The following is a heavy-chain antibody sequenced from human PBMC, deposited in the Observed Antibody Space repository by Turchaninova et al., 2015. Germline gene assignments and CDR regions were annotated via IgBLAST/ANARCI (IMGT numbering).Heavy chain of an antibody. D-gene: IGHD4-17*01. CDR3: ARRTVTEYYIDY. J-gene: IGHJ4*02. V-gene: IGHV4-28*01. CDR1: GFSISSRNW. Sequence: QVQLQESGPGLVKPSDTLSPPCAVSGFSISSRNWWGWIRQPPGKGLEWIGYIYYSGSTYYNPSLKSRVTMSVDTSKNQISLKLSSVTAVDTAVYYCARRTVTEYYIDYWGQGTLVTVSS. CDR2: IYYSGST.